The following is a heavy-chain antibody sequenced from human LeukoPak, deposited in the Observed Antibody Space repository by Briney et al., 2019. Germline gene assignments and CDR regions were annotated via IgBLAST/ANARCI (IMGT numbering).Heavy chain of an antibody. Sequence: SVKVSCKASGGTFSSFAISWVRQAPGQGLEWMGGIIPIFGTANYAQKFQGRVTITADESTSTAYMELSSLRSEDTAVYYCARGSRLAYCGGDCLPGYFQHWGQGTLVTVSS. CDR3: ARGSRLAYCGGDCLPGYFQH. CDR2: IIPIFGTA. D-gene: IGHD2-21*01. V-gene: IGHV1-69*13. CDR1: GGTFSSFA. J-gene: IGHJ1*01.